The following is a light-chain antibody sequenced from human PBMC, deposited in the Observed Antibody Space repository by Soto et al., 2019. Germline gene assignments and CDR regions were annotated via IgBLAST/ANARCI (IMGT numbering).Light chain of an antibody. Sequence: QSALTQPASVSGSPGQSITICCTGTSSDVGGYNYVSWYQQHPGRAPKLMIYEVSNRPSGVSNRFSGSKSGNTASLTISGLQAEDEADYYCSSYTSSSTPYVFGTGTKLTAL. CDR3: SSYTSSSTPYV. CDR1: SSDVGGYNY. CDR2: EVS. J-gene: IGLJ1*01. V-gene: IGLV2-14*01.